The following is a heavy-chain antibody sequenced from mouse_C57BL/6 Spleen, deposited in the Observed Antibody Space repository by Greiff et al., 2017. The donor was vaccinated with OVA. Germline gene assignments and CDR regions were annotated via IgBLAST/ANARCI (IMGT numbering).Heavy chain of an antibody. Sequence: QVQLQQPGAELVMPGASVKLSCKASGYTFTSYWMHWVKQRPGQGLEWIGEIDPSDSYTNYNQKFKGKSTLTVDKSSSKAYMQLSSLTSEDSAVYYCALYDYDAWFAYWGQGTLVTVSA. D-gene: IGHD2-4*01. J-gene: IGHJ3*01. V-gene: IGHV1-69*01. CDR1: GYTFTSYW. CDR2: IDPSDSYT. CDR3: ALYDYDAWFAY.